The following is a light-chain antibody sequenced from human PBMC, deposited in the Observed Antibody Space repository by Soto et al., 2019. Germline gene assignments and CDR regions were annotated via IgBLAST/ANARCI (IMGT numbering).Light chain of an antibody. Sequence: EVVMTQSPATLSVSPGERVTFSCRASQSVTTNLAWYQHKPGQSPRLLISDASTGASGIPPRFSGSGSGTEFTLPIARLQSADFAVYYCQQYDRWPVTFGGGTKV. J-gene: IGKJ4*01. V-gene: IGKV3-15*01. CDR1: QSVTTN. CDR2: DAS. CDR3: QQYDRWPVT.